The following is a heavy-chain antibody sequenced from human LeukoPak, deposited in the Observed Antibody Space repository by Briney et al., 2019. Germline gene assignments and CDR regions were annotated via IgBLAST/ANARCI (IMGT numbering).Heavy chain of an antibody. J-gene: IGHJ4*02. CDR2: INHSGST. Sequence: PSETLSLTCAVYGGSFSGYYWSWIRQPPGKGLEWIGEINHSGSTNYNPFLKSLVTISVDTSKNQFSLKLSSVTAADTAVYYCARGLYSYGYRDWGQGTLVTVSS. CDR1: GGSFSGYY. V-gene: IGHV4-34*01. D-gene: IGHD5-18*01. CDR3: ARGLYSYGYRD.